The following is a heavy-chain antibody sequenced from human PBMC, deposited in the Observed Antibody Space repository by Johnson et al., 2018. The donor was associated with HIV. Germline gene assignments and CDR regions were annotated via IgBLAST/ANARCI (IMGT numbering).Heavy chain of an antibody. CDR1: GFTFSSYG. D-gene: IGHD6-6*01. CDR2: IWYDGSNK. J-gene: IGHJ3*02. CDR3: TTEAYSSSSAAFDI. V-gene: IGHV3-33*01. Sequence: QVQLVESGGGVVQPGRSLRLSCAASGFTFSSYGMHWVRQAPGKGLEWVAVIWYDGSNKYYPDSVKGRFTISRDDSKNTLYLQMNSLKTEDTAVYYCTTEAYSSSSAAFDIWGQGTMVTVSS.